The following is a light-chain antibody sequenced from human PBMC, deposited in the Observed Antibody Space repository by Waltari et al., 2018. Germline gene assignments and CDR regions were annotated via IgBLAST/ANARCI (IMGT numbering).Light chain of an antibody. CDR3: QQSYTTPRYT. V-gene: IGKV1-39*01. CDR2: AAS. CDR1: QTISRY. J-gene: IGKJ2*01. Sequence: CRARQTISRYLNWYHQSPGNAPKLLIYAASTLQGGVPSRFSGSGSGSDFTLTITSLQPEDFGTYYCQQSYTTPRYTFGQGTKLQIK.